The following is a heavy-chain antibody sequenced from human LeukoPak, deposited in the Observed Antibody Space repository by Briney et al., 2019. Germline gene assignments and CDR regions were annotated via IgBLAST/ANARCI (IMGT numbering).Heavy chain of an antibody. CDR2: ISAYNGNT. V-gene: IGHV1-18*01. D-gene: IGHD5-12*01. Sequence: GASVKVSCKASGYTFTSYGISWVRQAPGQGLEWMGWISAYNGNTNYAQKLQGRVTMTTDTSTSTAYMELRSLRSDDTAVYYCAREGPRRQWLRYYYYGMDVWGQGTTVTVSS. CDR1: GYTFTSYG. CDR3: AREGPRRQWLRYYYYGMDV. J-gene: IGHJ6*02.